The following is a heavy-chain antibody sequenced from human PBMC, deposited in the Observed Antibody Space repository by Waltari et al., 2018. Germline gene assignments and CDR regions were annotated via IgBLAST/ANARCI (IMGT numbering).Heavy chain of an antibody. CDR3: ARAGCFGDVCLAY. J-gene: IGHJ4*02. D-gene: IGHD2-8*02. CDR2: IKPNHGDT. V-gene: IGHV1-2*02. Sequence: QVQLVQSGAEVKKPGASVKVSCKASGYTFTGHSMHWVRQAPGQGLEWRGWIKPNHGDTNYVQKFQGRVTMTRDTSLSTVFMELTRLRSDDTAVYYCARAGCFGDVCLAYWGQGTLVTVSS. CDR1: GYTFTGHS.